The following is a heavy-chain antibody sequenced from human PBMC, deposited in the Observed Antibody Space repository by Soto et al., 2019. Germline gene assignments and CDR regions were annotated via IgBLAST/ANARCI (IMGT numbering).Heavy chain of an antibody. J-gene: IGHJ5*02. V-gene: IGHV6-1*01. CDR1: GESVSSNSAA. Sequence: SQTLSLTCAISGESVSSNSAAWNWFRQSPSRGLEWLGRNSYRSKWYNDYDVSVKSRITINPDTSKNQFSLQLNSVTPEDTAVYYYARNGGIAAAGTLMPYNWFAPWRQGTLVTSPQ. CDR3: ARNGGIAAAGTLMPYNWFAP. CDR2: NSYRSKWYN. D-gene: IGHD6-13*01.